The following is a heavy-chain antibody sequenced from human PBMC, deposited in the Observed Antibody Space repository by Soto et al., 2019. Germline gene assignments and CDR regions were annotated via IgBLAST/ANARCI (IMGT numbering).Heavy chain of an antibody. CDR1: GYIFTSYY. D-gene: IGHD1-1*01. J-gene: IGHJ5*02. CDR2: INPSGGST. Sequence: ASVKVSCKASGYIFTSYYMHWVRQAPGHGLEWMGIINPSGGSTSYAQKFQGRVTMTRDTSTSTVYMELSSLRSEDTAVYYCAVYKDPTAGWNWFDPWGQGTLVNVSS. CDR3: AVYKDPTAGWNWFDP. V-gene: IGHV1-46*01.